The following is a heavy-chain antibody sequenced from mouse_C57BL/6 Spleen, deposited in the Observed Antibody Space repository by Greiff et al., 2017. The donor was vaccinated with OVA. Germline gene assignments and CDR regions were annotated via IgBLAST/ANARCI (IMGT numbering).Heavy chain of an antibody. D-gene: IGHD1-1*01. CDR3: AREETTVVATKAWFAY. V-gene: IGHV14-2*01. Sequence: VQLKQSGAELVKPGASVKLSCTASGFNIKDYYMHWVKQRTEQGLEWIGRIDPEDGETKYAPKFQGKATITADTSSNTAYLQLSSLTSEDTAVYYCAREETTVVATKAWFAYWGQGTLVTVSA. CDR1: GFNIKDYY. J-gene: IGHJ3*01. CDR2: IDPEDGET.